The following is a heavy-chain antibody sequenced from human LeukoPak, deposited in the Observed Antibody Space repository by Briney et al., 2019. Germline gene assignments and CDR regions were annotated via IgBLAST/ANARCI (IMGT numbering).Heavy chain of an antibody. CDR3: ARPPLFDSSLFDP. CDR2: FSYNGIT. Sequence: SETLSLTCSVSGVSMTSDSHFWGWIRLAPGKGLEWIGSFSYNGITYYNLSLKSRVSISADWSKNEFFLTLKSVTAADTAVYFCARPPLFDSSLFDPWGQGTLVTVSS. CDR1: GVSMTSDSHF. J-gene: IGHJ5*02. V-gene: IGHV4-39*01. D-gene: IGHD6-13*01.